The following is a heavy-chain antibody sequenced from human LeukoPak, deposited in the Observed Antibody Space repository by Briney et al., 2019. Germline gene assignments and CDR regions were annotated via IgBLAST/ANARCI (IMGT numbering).Heavy chain of an antibody. CDR3: ARDLGLYGYCSGGSCYSEDC. CDR2: INPNSGGT. D-gene: IGHD2-15*01. J-gene: IGHJ4*02. CDR1: GYTFTGYY. V-gene: IGHV1-2*06. Sequence: GASVKVSCKASGYTFTGYYMHWVRQAPGQGLEWMGRINPNSGGTNYAQKFQGRVTMTRDTSISTAYMELSRLRSDDTAVYYCARDLGLYGYCSGGSCYSEDCWGQGTLVTVSS.